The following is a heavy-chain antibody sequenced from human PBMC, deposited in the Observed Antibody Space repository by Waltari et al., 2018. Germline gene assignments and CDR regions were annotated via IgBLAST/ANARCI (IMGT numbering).Heavy chain of an antibody. CDR1: GFTFSSYG. D-gene: IGHD4-17*01. CDR3: ANLMSDYSLDAFDI. V-gene: IGHV3-30*02. J-gene: IGHJ3*02. Sequence: QVQLVESGGGVVQPGGSLRLSCAASGFTFSSYGMHWVRQAPGKGLEWVAFIRYDGSNKYYADSVKGRFTISRDNSKNTLYLQMNSLRAEDTAVYYCANLMSDYSLDAFDIWGQGTMVTVSS. CDR2: IRYDGSNK.